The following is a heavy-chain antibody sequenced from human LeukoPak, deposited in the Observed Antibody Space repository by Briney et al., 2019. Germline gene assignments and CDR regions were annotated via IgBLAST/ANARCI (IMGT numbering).Heavy chain of an antibody. CDR2: ISINGGST. CDR1: GFTFSSYA. Sequence: GGSLRLSCAASGFTFSSYAMHWVRQAPGKGLEYVSGISINGGSTYYANSVKGRFTISRDNSKNTLYLQMGSLRAEDMAVYYCASGQLWGGGQDYWGQGTLVTVSS. CDR3: ASGQLWGGGQDY. V-gene: IGHV3-64*01. J-gene: IGHJ4*02. D-gene: IGHD2-21*01.